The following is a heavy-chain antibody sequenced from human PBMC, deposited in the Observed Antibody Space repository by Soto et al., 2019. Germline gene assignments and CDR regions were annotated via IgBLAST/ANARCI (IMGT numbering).Heavy chain of an antibody. CDR3: ARRGYSYGTNY. D-gene: IGHD5-18*01. V-gene: IGHV4-39*01. J-gene: IGHJ4*02. CDR1: GGSISSSSYY. Sequence: SETLSLTCTVSGGSISSSSYYWGWILQPPGKGLELIGSIYYSGITYYNPSLKSRVTISVDTSKNQFSLKLSSVTAADTAVYYCARRGYSYGTNYWGQGTLVTVSS. CDR2: IYYSGIT.